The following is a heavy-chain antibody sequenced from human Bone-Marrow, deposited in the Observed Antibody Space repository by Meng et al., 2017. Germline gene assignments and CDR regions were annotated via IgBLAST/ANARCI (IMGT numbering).Heavy chain of an antibody. D-gene: IGHD3-10*01. V-gene: IGHV4-34*01. CDR1: GGSFSGYY. CDR2: INHSGST. Sequence: QTLSLTCAVYGGSFSGYYWSWIRQPPGKGLEWIGEINHSGSTNYNPSLKSRVTISVDTSKNQFSLKLSSVTAADTAVYYCARFRGSGSYYSHIDYWGQGTLVTVSS. J-gene: IGHJ4*02. CDR3: ARFRGSGSYYSHIDY.